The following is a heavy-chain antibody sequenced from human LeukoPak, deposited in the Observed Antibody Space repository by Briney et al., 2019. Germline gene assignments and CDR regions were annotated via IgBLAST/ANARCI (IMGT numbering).Heavy chain of an antibody. V-gene: IGHV3-23*01. CDR2: ISGSGGST. J-gene: IGHJ4*02. Sequence: PGGSLRLSCAASGFTFSSYAMSWVRQAPGKGLEWVSAISGSGGSTYYADSVKGRFTISRDDSKNTLYLQMNSLRAGDTAVYYCARYSSSARSFGYWSQGTLVTVSS. CDR3: ARYSSSARSFGY. D-gene: IGHD6-13*01. CDR1: GFTFSSYA.